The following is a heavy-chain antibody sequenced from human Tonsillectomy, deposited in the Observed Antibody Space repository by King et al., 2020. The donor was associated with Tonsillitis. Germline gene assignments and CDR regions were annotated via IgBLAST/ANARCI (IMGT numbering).Heavy chain of an antibody. CDR2: SNPDNGGT. V-gene: IGHV1-2*06. Sequence: VQLVESGAEVKKPGASLTVSCTASGYTFTDYYIHWVRQAPGHGLEWMGRSNPDNGGTTYAQKFQGKVTMTSDTSISTAYMELSRLTSDDTAVYFCTRDLVGYDAFDIWGQGTVLIVSS. CDR3: TRDLVGYDAFDI. CDR1: GYTFTDYY. J-gene: IGHJ3*02. D-gene: IGHD6-25*01.